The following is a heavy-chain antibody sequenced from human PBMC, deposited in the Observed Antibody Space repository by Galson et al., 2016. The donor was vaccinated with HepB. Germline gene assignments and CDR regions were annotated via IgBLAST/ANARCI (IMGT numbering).Heavy chain of an antibody. J-gene: IGHJ4*02. CDR2: ISSISSYI. D-gene: IGHD1-7*01. CDR3: AREGQLELLLDS. CDR1: GFTFSTYT. Sequence: SLRLSCAASGFTFSTYTMNWVRQAPGKGLEWVSSISSISSYIYYADSVKGRFTISRDNAKNSLYLQMNSLRAEDTAVYYCAREGQLELLLDSWGQGTLVTVSS. V-gene: IGHV3-21*01.